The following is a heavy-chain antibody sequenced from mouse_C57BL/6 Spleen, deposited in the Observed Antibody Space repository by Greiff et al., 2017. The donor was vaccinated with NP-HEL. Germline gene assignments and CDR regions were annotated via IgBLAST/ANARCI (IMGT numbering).Heavy chain of an antibody. Sequence: DVHLVESGGGLVKPGGSLKLSCAASGFTFSSYAMSWVRQTPEKRLEWVATISDGGSYTYYPDNVKGRFTISRDNAKNNLYLQMSHLKSEDTAMYYCARDPPPITTVVRWYFDVWGTGTTVTVSS. V-gene: IGHV5-4*01. J-gene: IGHJ1*03. CDR1: GFTFSSYA. CDR2: ISDGGSYT. CDR3: ARDPPPITTVVRWYFDV. D-gene: IGHD1-1*01.